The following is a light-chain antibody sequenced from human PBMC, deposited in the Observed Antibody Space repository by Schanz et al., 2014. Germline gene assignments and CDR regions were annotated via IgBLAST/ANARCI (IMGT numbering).Light chain of an antibody. V-gene: IGKV3D-15*01. CDR2: GAY. Sequence: EIVMTQSPATLSVSPGERATLSCRASQSVSSNLAWYQRKPGQAPRLLIYGAYSRAAGIPDRFSGSGSGTDFTLTISSLEPEDFAVYYCQQRDNWPLLTFGGGTKVEIK. J-gene: IGKJ4*01. CDR3: QQRDNWPLLT. CDR1: QSVSSN.